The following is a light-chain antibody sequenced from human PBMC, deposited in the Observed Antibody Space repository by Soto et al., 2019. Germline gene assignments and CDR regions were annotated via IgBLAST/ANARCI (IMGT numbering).Light chain of an antibody. J-gene: IGKJ1*01. Sequence: DIVMTQSPLSLTVTPGEPASISCRSSQSLLHSNGYRYLDWYLQKPGQSPQLLIYLGSNRASGVPDRFSGSGSGTDFTLKISRVEAGDVGVYYCMQALQTPTFGQGTKVELK. CDR3: MQALQTPT. V-gene: IGKV2-28*01. CDR2: LGS. CDR1: QSLLHSNGYRY.